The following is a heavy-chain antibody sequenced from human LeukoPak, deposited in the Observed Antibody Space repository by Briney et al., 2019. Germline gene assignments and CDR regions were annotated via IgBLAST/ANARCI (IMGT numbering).Heavy chain of an antibody. J-gene: IGHJ4*02. CDR2: INPSGGST. V-gene: IGHV1-46*01. CDR1: GYTFTSYY. Sequence: ASVKVSCKASGYTFTSYYMYWVRQAPGQGLEWMGIINPSGGSTSYAQKFQGRVTMTRDTSTSTVYMELSSLRSEDTAVYYCARGIAAAGLGYYFDYWGQGTLVTVSS. D-gene: IGHD6-13*01. CDR3: ARGIAAAGLGYYFDY.